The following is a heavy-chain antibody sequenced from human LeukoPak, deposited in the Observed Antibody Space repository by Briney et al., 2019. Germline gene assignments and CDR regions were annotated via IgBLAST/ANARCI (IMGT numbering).Heavy chain of an antibody. Sequence: SVKVSCKASGFTFTRSAMQWVRQARGQHLEWIGWIVVGSGNTKYAQKFQERVTLTRDTSTSTVYMELSSLRSEDTAIYYCARIRDGYNDAYDLWGQGTVVTVPS. CDR2: IVVGSGNT. D-gene: IGHD5-24*01. J-gene: IGHJ3*01. CDR1: GFTFTRSA. CDR3: ARIRDGYNDAYDL. V-gene: IGHV1-58*02.